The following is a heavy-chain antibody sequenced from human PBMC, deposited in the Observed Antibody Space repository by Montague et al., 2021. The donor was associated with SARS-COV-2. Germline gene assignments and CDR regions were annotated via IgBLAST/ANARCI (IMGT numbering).Heavy chain of an antibody. D-gene: IGHD3-22*01. J-gene: IGHJ3*01. CDR1: GGSISSSSYY. CDR3: ASPTYYYDSSGSDALDV. Sequence: SETLSLTCTVSGGSISSSSYYWGWIRQPPGKGLEWIGSIYYSGSTYYNPSLKSRVTISADTTKNQFSLKLGAAAAADTAVYYCASPTYYYDSSGSDALDVWGQGTMVTVSS. V-gene: IGHV4-39*01. CDR2: IYYSGST.